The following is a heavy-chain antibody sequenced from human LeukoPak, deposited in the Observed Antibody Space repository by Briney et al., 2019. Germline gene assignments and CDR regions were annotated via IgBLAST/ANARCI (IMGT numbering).Heavy chain of an antibody. J-gene: IGHJ4*02. CDR1: GFTFSSYW. CDR3: ARDTYYDFWSGYYIPPPDY. Sequence: GGSLRLTCAASGFTFSSYWMSWVRQAPGKGLEWVANIKQDGSEKYYVDSVKGRFTISRDNAKNSLYLQMNSMRAEDTAVYYCARDTYYDFWSGYYIPPPDYWGQGTLVTVSS. V-gene: IGHV3-7*01. CDR2: IKQDGSEK. D-gene: IGHD3-3*01.